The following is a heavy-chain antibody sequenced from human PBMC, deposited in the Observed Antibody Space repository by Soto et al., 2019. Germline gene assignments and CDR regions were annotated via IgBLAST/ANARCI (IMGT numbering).Heavy chain of an antibody. CDR3: ARNRITIFGVATPNDCYTYGMEA. J-gene: IGHJ6*02. V-gene: IGHV1-69*13. CDR2: IIPIFGTA. CDR1: GGTFSSYA. D-gene: IGHD3-3*01. Sequence: SVKFSCKASGGTFSSYAISWVRQAPGQGLEWMGGIIPIFGTANYAQKLQGRVAITADESTSTAYMELSSLRSEDTAVYYCARNRITIFGVATPNDCYTYGMEAWRQGSKVTVS.